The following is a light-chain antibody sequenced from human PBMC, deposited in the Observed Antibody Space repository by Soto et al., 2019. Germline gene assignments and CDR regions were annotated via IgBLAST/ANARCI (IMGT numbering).Light chain of an antibody. J-gene: IGKJ1*01. CDR3: QQYNNWPRT. Sequence: EIVLTQSPGTLSLSPGARATLSCRASQSLSSNYLAWYQQKPGQAPRLLIYGASRRATGFPTRFSGSGSGTDGTLTISSLQSEDVAVYDCQQYNNWPRTFGQGTKVDIK. CDR2: GAS. CDR1: QSLSSN. V-gene: IGKV3-15*01.